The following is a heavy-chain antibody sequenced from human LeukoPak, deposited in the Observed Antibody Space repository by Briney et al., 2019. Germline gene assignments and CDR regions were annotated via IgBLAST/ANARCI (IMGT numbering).Heavy chain of an antibody. CDR1: GFTFSSYS. Sequence: PGGSLRLSCAASGFTFSSYSMNWVRQAPGKGLEWVSYISSSSSTIYYADSVKGRFTISRDNAKNSLYLQMNSLRAEDTAIYYCAKAANYDILTGYYLDYWGQGTLVTVSS. CDR3: AKAANYDILTGYYLDY. D-gene: IGHD3-9*01. CDR2: ISSSSSTI. V-gene: IGHV3-48*01. J-gene: IGHJ4*02.